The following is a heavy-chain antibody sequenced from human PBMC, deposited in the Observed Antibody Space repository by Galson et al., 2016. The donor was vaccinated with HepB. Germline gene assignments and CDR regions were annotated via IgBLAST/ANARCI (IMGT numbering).Heavy chain of an antibody. V-gene: IGHV3-23*01. Sequence: SLRLSCAASAFTFTSYAMGWVRQAPGKGLEWVSAISGDGSSAYYAESVKGRFTISRDNSENTLYLQLNSLTGEDTAVYFCAKFGSYNSRWYAAYHYYALDVWGQGTTVTVSS. CDR3: AKFGSYNSRWYAAYHYYALDV. CDR1: AFTFTSYA. CDR2: ISGDGSSA. J-gene: IGHJ6*02. D-gene: IGHD6-13*01.